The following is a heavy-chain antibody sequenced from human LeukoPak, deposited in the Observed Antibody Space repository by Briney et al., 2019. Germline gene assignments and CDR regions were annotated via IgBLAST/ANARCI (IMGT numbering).Heavy chain of an antibody. CDR3: AIVLGYDSSGYYPYYFDY. Sequence: GESLKISCKGSGYSFTSYWIGWVRQMPGKGLEWMGIIYPGDSDNRYSPSFQGQVTISADKSISTAYLQWSSLKASDTAMYYCAIVLGYDSSGYYPYYFDYWGQGTLVTVSS. D-gene: IGHD3-22*01. V-gene: IGHV5-51*01. CDR2: IYPGDSDN. J-gene: IGHJ4*02. CDR1: GYSFTSYW.